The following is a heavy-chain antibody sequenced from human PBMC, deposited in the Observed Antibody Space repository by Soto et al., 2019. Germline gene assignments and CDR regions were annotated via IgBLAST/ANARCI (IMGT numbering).Heavy chain of an antibody. D-gene: IGHD2-15*01. Sequence: QLQLVESGGGVVQPGRSLRLSCTASGSTFSNNIMHWVRQAPGKGLEWVAFISYDGSNKDYADSVEGRFTISRDNSKSTLFLQLSSLRPEDTAVYYCAGGDNYYALGVWGQGTTVTVSS. J-gene: IGHJ6*02. V-gene: IGHV3-30-3*01. CDR2: ISYDGSNK. CDR3: AGGDNYYALGV. CDR1: GSTFSNNI.